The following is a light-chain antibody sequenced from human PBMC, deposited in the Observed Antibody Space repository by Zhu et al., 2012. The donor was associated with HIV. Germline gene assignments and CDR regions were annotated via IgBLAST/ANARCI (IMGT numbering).Light chain of an antibody. J-gene: IGKJ1*01. CDR1: QSVNNNY. CDR2: DAS. CDR3: QQYGGSPRT. V-gene: IGKV3-20*01. Sequence: IVLTQSPATLSLSPGERATVSCRASQSVNNNYLAWYQQKVGQAPRLLIFDASSRATGIPDRFSGSGSGTDFTLTISRLEPQDFAMYYCQQYGGSPRTFGQGTKVEIK.